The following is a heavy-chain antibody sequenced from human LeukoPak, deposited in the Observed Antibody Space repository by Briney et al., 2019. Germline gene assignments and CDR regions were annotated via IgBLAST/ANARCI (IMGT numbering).Heavy chain of an antibody. Sequence: PGGSLRLSCAASGFPFSSYSMNWVRQAPGEGLEWVSYISSSRTTSYADSVKGRFTISRDNAKNSLYLQMNSLRAEDTAVYYCARDLAVEWEPHGAFDIRGQGTMVTVSS. V-gene: IGHV3-48*01. J-gene: IGHJ3*02. CDR2: ISSSRTT. CDR3: ARDLAVEWEPHGAFDI. CDR1: GFPFSSYS. D-gene: IGHD1-26*01.